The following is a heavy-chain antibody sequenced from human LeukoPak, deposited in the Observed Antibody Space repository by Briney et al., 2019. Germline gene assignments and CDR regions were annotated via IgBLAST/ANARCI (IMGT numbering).Heavy chain of an antibody. D-gene: IGHD6-13*01. J-gene: IGHJ4*02. V-gene: IGHV1-8*03. Sequence: ASVKVSCKAPGYTFSSYDINWVRQATGQGLEWMGWMNPNSGDRGYAQKFQGRVTITRNTSISTAYMELSRLRSDDTAVYYCARGQPRDYWGQGTLVTVSS. CDR1: GYTFSSYD. CDR2: MNPNSGDR. CDR3: ARGQPRDY.